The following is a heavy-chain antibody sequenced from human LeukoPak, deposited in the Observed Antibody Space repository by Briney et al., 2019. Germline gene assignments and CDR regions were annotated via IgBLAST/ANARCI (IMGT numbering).Heavy chain of an antibody. CDR2: IKSKTDGGTT. CDR3: TTASDCSGGSCYFDY. D-gene: IGHD2-15*01. J-gene: IGHJ4*02. V-gene: IGHV3-15*01. Sequence: GSLRLSCAASGFTFSNAWMSWVRQAPGKGLEWVGRIKSKTDGGTTDYAAPVKGRFTISRDDSKNTLYLQMNSLKTEDTAVYYCTTASDCSGGSCYFDYWGQGTLVTVSS. CDR1: GFTFSNAW.